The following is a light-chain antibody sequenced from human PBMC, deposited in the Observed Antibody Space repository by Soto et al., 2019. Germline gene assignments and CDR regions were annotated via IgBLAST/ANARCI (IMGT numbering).Light chain of an antibody. J-gene: IGKJ4*01. CDR3: QQSYNTPLT. V-gene: IGKV1-39*01. CDR1: QSTTTY. Sequence: DIQMTQSPSSLSASVGDRVSITCRASQSTTTYLNWYQQKPGKAPKLLIYAASSLQSGVPSRFSGSGSGTDFTLTISSLQPEDFATYYCQQSYNTPLTFGGGTKVEIK. CDR2: AAS.